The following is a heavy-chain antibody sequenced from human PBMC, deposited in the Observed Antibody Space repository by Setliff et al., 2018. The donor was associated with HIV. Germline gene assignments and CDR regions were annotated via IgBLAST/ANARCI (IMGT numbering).Heavy chain of an antibody. D-gene: IGHD2-2*01. Sequence: SETLSLTCTVSGDSVTSGDYYWNWIRQPPGKGLEWIGYVYSSGSTNYNPSLKSRVTISGQTSNNQFSLKLTSVTAADTAVYYCARGGPSVPCTSVSCPPYYYMDVWGKGATVTVSS. J-gene: IGHJ6*03. CDR1: GDSVTSGDYY. V-gene: IGHV4-61*08. CDR3: ARGGPSVPCTSVSCPPYYYMDV. CDR2: VYSSGST.